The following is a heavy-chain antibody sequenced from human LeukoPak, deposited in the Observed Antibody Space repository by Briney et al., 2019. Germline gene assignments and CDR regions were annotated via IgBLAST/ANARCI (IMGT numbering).Heavy chain of an antibody. CDR3: ARGPLIEVVAAISGYWFDP. J-gene: IGHJ5*02. CDR2: ISAYNGNT. CDR1: GYTFTSYG. D-gene: IGHD2-15*01. V-gene: IGHV1-18*01. Sequence: GASVKVSCKASGYTFTSYGISWVRQAPGQGLEWMGWISAYNGNTNYAQKLQGRVTMTTDTSTSTAYMELSRLRSDDTAVYYCARGPLIEVVAAISGYWFDPWGQGTLVTVSS.